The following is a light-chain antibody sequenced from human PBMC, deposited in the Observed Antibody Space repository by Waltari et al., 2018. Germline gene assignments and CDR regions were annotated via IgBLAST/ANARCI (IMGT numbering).Light chain of an antibody. V-gene: IGKV3-20*01. CDR3: QHYVCVPAT. CDR2: AAS. Sequence: EIVLTQSPGTLSLAPGERATLSCRASQHVSRTLAWYQQQPGQAPSLLIYAASTRATGIPDRFSGSGSGTDFSLTISRLEPEDFAVYYCQHYVCVPATFGQGTKVEIK. J-gene: IGKJ1*01. CDR1: QHVSRT.